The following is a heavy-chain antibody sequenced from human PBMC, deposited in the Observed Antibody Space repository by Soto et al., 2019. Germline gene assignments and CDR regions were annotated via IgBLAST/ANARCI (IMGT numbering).Heavy chain of an antibody. CDR3: ATSFYDFWSGYNPHGMDV. Sequence: GASQKISYKGSGYSFTSYWIGWVRQIPGKGLEWMGIIYPGDSDTRYSPSFQGQVTISADKSISTAYLQWSSLKASDTAMYYCATSFYDFWSGYNPHGMDVWGQGTTVTVSS. CDR2: IYPGDSDT. J-gene: IGHJ6*02. D-gene: IGHD3-3*01. V-gene: IGHV5-51*01. CDR1: GYSFTSYW.